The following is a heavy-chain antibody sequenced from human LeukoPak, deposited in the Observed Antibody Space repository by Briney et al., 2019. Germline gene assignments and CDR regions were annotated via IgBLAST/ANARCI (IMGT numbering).Heavy chain of an antibody. Sequence: ASVKVSCKASGYTFTSYDINWVRQAPGQGLEWMGRIIPILGIANYAQKFQGRVTITADKSTSTAYMELSSLRSEDTAVYYCSYYGSGSYRYYYYGMDVWGQGTTVTVSS. V-gene: IGHV1-69*04. D-gene: IGHD3-10*01. J-gene: IGHJ6*02. CDR3: SYYGSGSYRYYYYGMDV. CDR1: GYTFTSYD. CDR2: IIPILGIA.